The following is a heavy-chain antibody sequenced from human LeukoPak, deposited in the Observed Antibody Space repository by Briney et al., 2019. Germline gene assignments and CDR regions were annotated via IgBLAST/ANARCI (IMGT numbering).Heavy chain of an antibody. D-gene: IGHD3-16*01. V-gene: IGHV3-7*01. Sequence: GGSLRLSCAASGFTFSSYWMSWVRQAPGKGLEWVANIKQDGSEKYYVDSVKGRFTISRDNAKNSLFLQMSSLRGEDTALYYCATEHWGPNSWGQGTLVTVSS. CDR2: IKQDGSEK. CDR3: ATEHWGPNS. J-gene: IGHJ4*02. CDR1: GFTFSSYW.